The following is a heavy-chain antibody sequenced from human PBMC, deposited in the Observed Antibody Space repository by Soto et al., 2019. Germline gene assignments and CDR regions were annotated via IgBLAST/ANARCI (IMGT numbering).Heavy chain of an antibody. J-gene: IGHJ5*02. V-gene: IGHV3-21*01. D-gene: IGHD1-7*01. Sequence: EVQLVESGGGLVKPGESLRLSCTASGFTFSIYSMNWVRQAPGEGLEWVSSISDVGRDKFYGDSVKGRFVISRDNAKNSQYLQMSSLRAEDTAMYYCARSWSYNCNSGLDNWFGLWGQGPLVTVSS. CDR2: ISDVGRDK. CDR1: GFTFSIYS. CDR3: ARSWSYNCNSGLDNWFGL.